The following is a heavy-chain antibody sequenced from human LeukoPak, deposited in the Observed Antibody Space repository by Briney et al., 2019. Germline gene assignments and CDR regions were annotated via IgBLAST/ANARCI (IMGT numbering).Heavy chain of an antibody. V-gene: IGHV3-21*01. CDR1: GFTFSSYS. D-gene: IGHD3-10*01. CDR2: ISSSSSYI. CDR3: APPPTVRGVTP. Sequence: PGGSLRLSCAASGFTFSSYSMNWVRQAPGKGLEWVSSISSSSSYIYYADSVKGRFTISRDNAKNSLYLQMNSLIAEDTAVYYCAPPPTVRGVTPWGQGTLVTVSS. J-gene: IGHJ5*02.